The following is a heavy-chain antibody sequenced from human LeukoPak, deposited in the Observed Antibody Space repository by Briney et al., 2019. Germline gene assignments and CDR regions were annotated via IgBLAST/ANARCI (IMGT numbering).Heavy chain of an antibody. CDR3: ARHRGPATAIYYFDY. Sequence: PSETLSLTCTVSGGSISSGSYYWSWIRQPAGKGLEWIGRIYTSGSTNYNPSLKSRVTISVDTSKNQFSLKLSSVTAADTAVYYCARHRGPATAIYYFDYWGQGTLVTVSS. V-gene: IGHV4-61*02. CDR1: GGSISSGSYY. CDR2: IYTSGST. J-gene: IGHJ4*02. D-gene: IGHD2-21*02.